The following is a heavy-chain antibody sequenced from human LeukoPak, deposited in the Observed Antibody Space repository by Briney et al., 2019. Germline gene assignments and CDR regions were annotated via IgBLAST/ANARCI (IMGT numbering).Heavy chain of an antibody. CDR2: ISYAGSNK. J-gene: IGHJ4*02. D-gene: IGHD2-21*02. V-gene: IGHV3-30*18. CDR1: GFTFSSYG. Sequence: GGSLRLSCAASGFTFSSYGMHWVRQAPGNGLEWVAVISYAGSNKYYANSVKARFTISRDNSKITLYLQMNGLRAEDTAVYYCAKGGDIVVVTVWGRGTLVTVSS. CDR3: AKGGDIVVVTV.